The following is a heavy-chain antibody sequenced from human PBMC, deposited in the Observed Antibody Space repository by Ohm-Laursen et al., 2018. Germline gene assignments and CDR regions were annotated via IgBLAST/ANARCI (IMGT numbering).Heavy chain of an antibody. CDR2: ISYSGST. CDR3: TRDISYGDFIA. CDR1: GGSISSYY. V-gene: IGHV4-59*01. J-gene: IGHJ5*02. D-gene: IGHD4-17*01. Sequence: PSQTLSLTCTVSGGSISSYYWSWIRQSPGKGLEWIGYISYSGSTNYNPSLKSRVTMSIDTSKNQFSLKVSSVTAADTAVYYCTRDISYGDFIAWGQGTLVTVSS.